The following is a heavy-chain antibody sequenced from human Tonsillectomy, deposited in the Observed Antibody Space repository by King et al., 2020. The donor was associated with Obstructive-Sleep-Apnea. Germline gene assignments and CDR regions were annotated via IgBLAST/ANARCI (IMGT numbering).Heavy chain of an antibody. V-gene: IGHV3-33*01. D-gene: IGHD5-24*01. CDR2: IWYDGSNK. J-gene: IGHJ4*02. CDR1: GFTFSSYG. Sequence: VQLVESGGGVVQPGRSLRLSCVASGFTFSSYGMHWVRQAPGKGLEWVAVIWYDGSNKHHADSLKGRITISRDNSKNTLYLQMNSLRAEDTAFYYCARGRMATIPYYFDYGGQGTLVTVSS. CDR3: ARGRMATIPYYFDY.